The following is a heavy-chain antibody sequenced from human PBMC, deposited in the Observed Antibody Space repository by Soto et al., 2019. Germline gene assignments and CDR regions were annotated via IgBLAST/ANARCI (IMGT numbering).Heavy chain of an antibody. CDR1: GYSFTSYW. CDR2: IYPGDSDT. V-gene: IGHV5-51*01. CDR3: ARGSSGYDLYYYYMDV. J-gene: IGHJ6*03. D-gene: IGHD5-12*01. Sequence: LGESLKISCKGSGYSFTSYWIGWVRQMPGKGLEWMGIIYPGDSDTRYSPSFQGQVTISADKSISTAYLQWSSLKASDTAMYYCARGSSGYDLYYYYMDVWGKGTTVTVSS.